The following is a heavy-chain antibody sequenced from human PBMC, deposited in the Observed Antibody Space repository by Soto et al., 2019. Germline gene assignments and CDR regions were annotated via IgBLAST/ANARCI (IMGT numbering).Heavy chain of an antibody. Sequence: ASVKVSCKDSGHTFTNYAIHWVRQAPGRGLEWMGWINAGNGDTEYSQKFQSRVTFTRDASASTAYMELSSLRSEDTAVYYCARDQGYNDRSGYYYYWGQGSLVTVSS. CDR2: INAGNGDT. J-gene: IGHJ4*02. V-gene: IGHV1-3*01. D-gene: IGHD3-22*01. CDR3: ARDQGYNDRSGYYYY. CDR1: GHTFTNYA.